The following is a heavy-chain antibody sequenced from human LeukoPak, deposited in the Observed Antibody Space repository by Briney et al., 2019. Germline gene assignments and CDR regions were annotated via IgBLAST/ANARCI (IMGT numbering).Heavy chain of an antibody. J-gene: IGHJ4*02. CDR3: ARVALEKGPGAFDI. V-gene: IGHV1-69*05. D-gene: IGHD4/OR15-4a*01. CDR1: GGTFSSYA. CDR2: IIPIFGTA. Sequence: RASVKVSCKASGGTFSSYAISWVRQAPGQGLEWMGGIIPIFGTANYAQKFQGRVTMTRDTSTSTVSMELSSLRSEDTAVYYCARVALEKGPGAFDIWGQGTLVTVSS.